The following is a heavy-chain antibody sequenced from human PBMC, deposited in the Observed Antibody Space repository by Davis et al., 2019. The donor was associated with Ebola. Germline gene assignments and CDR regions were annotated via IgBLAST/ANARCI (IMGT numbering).Heavy chain of an antibody. Sequence: GESLKISCAVSGFTFSSCGMHWVRQAPGKGLEWVAVTSYDGSNKHYADSVKGRFTISRDNSKNTLYLQMNGLRVEDTAIYYCAKDTSNIWFDIWGQGTMVTVSS. CDR2: TSYDGSNK. V-gene: IGHV3-30*18. CDR1: GFTFSSCG. CDR3: AKDTSNIWFDI. D-gene: IGHD1-26*01. J-gene: IGHJ3*02.